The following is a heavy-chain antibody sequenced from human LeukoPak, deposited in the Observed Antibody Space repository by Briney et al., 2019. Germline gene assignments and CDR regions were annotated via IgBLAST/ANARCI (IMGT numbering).Heavy chain of an antibody. CDR1: GYTFTSYD. D-gene: IGHD6-13*01. J-gene: IGHJ6*03. V-gene: IGHV1-8*03. Sequence: EASVKVSCKASGYTFTSYDINWVRQATGQGLEWMGRMNPNGGNTGYAQKFQGRVTITRNTSISTAYMELSSLRSEDTAVYYCARGQVIRQQLVRTYYYYYMDVWGKGTTVTVSS. CDR3: ARGQVIRQQLVRTYYYYYMDV. CDR2: MNPNGGNT.